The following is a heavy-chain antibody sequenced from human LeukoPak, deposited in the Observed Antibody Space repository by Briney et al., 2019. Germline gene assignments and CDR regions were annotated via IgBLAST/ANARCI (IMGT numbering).Heavy chain of an antibody. CDR1: GYTFGNYG. J-gene: IGHJ6*02. CDR2: ISVHDGHT. CDR3: ARDVHCSGGSCYWLGYYYYYGMDV. D-gene: IGHD2-15*01. Sequence: ASVKVSCKTSGYTFGNYGITWERQAPGQGLEWMGWISVHDGHTNYAEKFQGRVTMTTDTSTSTAYMELRSLRSDDTAVYYCARDVHCSGGSCYWLGYYYYYGMDVWGQGTTVTVSS. V-gene: IGHV1-18*01.